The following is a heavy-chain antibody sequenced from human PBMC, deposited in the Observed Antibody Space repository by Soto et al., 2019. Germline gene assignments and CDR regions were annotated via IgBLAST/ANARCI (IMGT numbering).Heavy chain of an antibody. Sequence: SGNVSFKASGGTFSSYSISWGRQAPGQGLEWMGGIIPIFGTTNYAQKFQGRVTITADKSTSTAYMELSSLRSEDTAVFYCAVNPPRGITGTLYFFDYWGQGTLVTVSS. J-gene: IGHJ4*02. CDR3: AVNPPRGITGTLYFFDY. CDR2: IIPIFGTT. CDR1: GGTFSSYS. V-gene: IGHV1-69*06. D-gene: IGHD1-7*01.